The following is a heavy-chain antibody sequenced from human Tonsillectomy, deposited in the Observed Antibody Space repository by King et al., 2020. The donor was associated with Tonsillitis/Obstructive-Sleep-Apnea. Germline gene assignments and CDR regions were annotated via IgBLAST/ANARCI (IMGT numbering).Heavy chain of an antibody. CDR3: ARGGDDRSGRFHEAFYI. CDR2: ISYDGSNK. D-gene: IGHD1-1*01. J-gene: IGHJ3*02. V-gene: IGHV3-30*04. Sequence: VQLVESGGGVVQPGRSLRLSCAASGFTFSSYAMHWVRQAPGKGLEWVAVISYDGSNKYYADSVKGRFTISRDNSENTLSLHMNSLRPADMAVYYCARGGDDRSGRFHEAFYIWGQGAMVTVSS. CDR1: GFTFSSYA.